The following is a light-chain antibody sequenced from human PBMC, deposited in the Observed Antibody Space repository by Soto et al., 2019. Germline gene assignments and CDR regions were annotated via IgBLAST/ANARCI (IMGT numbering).Light chain of an antibody. Sequence: QSALTQPASVSGSPGQSITISCTGTSSDVGGYNYVSWYQQHPGKAPKLMIYDVTNRPSGVSNRFSGSKSGNTASLTISGLPDEDEADYYCSSYTSISTPVVFGGGTKLTVL. V-gene: IGLV2-14*01. CDR3: SSYTSISTPVV. CDR2: DVT. CDR1: SSDVGGYNY. J-gene: IGLJ3*02.